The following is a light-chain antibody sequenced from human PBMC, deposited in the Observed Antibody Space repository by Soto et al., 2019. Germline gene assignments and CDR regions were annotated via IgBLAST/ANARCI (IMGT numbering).Light chain of an antibody. Sequence: QSALTQPASVSGSPGQSITISCTGTSSDVVTYDAVSWYPHQPGKAPKLIIYEGNKRPSGVSNRFSGPRSVNVASLTISGLQAEDEAYYYCFSYVYTNNWVFGGGTKLTVL. CDR3: FSYVYTNNWV. V-gene: IGLV2-23*01. CDR1: SSDVVTYDA. CDR2: EGN. J-gene: IGLJ3*02.